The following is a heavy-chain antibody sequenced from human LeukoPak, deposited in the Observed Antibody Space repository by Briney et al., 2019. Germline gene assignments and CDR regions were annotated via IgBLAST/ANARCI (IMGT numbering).Heavy chain of an antibody. Sequence: GGSLRLSCAASGFTFSSYAMSWVRQAPGKGLEWVSAISGSGGSTYYADSVKGRFTISRDNSKNTLYLQMNSLRAEDTAVYYCARGGQWQRMIYWGQGTLVIVSS. CDR2: ISGSGGST. CDR1: GFTFSSYA. CDR3: ARGGQWQRMIY. J-gene: IGHJ4*02. V-gene: IGHV3-23*01. D-gene: IGHD5-12*01.